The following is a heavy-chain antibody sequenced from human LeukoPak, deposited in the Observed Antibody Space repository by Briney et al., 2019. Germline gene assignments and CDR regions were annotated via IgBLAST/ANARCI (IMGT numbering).Heavy chain of an antibody. J-gene: IGHJ5*02. Sequence: RASVKVSCKASGGTFSSYAISWVRQAPGQGLEWMGGIIPIFGTANYAQKFQGRVTITADESTSTAYMELSSLRSEDTAVYYCARGGGGIDYGDYGWFDPWGQGTLVTVSS. CDR1: GGTFSSYA. V-gene: IGHV1-69*13. CDR3: ARGGGGIDYGDYGWFDP. D-gene: IGHD4-17*01. CDR2: IIPIFGTA.